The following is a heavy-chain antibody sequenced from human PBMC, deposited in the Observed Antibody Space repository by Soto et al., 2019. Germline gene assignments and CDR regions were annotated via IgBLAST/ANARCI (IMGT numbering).Heavy chain of an antibody. D-gene: IGHD3-3*01. CDR1: GGTFSTYA. J-gene: IGHJ5*02. Sequence: QVQLVQSGADVKKPGSSVRVSCKASGGTFSTYAINWVRQAPGHGLEWMGVILPIFNKTHYAQNFQGRVTIIADKSTSTSYMELSCLRSEDTAVYYCARDGVQFLYKTYFDTWGQGTLVTVSS. CDR3: ARDGVQFLYKTYFDT. V-gene: IGHV1-69*06. CDR2: ILPIFNKT.